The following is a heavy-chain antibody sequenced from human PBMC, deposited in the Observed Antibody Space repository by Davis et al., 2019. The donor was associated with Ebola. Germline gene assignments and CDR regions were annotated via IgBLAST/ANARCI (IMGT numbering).Heavy chain of an antibody. CDR3: AREGGDIYSGYV. CDR1: GGSISNSNKY. J-gene: IGHJ4*02. CDR2: VYYSGTT. V-gene: IGHV4-39*02. Sequence: MPSETLSLTCTVSGGSISNSNKYWGWIRQPPGKGLEWVGSVYYSGTTHYNPSLKSPVTISLDTSKNQFSLRLTSVSTADTAVYYCAREGGDIYSGYVWGQGILVTVSS. D-gene: IGHD5-12*01.